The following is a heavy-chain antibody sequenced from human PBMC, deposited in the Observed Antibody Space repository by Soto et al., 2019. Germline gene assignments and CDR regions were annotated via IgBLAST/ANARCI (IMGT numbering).Heavy chain of an antibody. Sequence: QVQLVQSGAEVKKPGSSVKVSCKASGGTFSSYAISWVRQAPGQGLEWMGGIIPIFGTANYAQKFQGRVTIPADESTSTAYMELSSLRSEDTAVYYCASTLTQSRPPSYGMDVWGQGTTVTVSS. V-gene: IGHV1-69*12. J-gene: IGHJ6*02. CDR1: GGTFSSYA. D-gene: IGHD2-15*01. CDR2: IIPIFGTA. CDR3: ASTLTQSRPPSYGMDV.